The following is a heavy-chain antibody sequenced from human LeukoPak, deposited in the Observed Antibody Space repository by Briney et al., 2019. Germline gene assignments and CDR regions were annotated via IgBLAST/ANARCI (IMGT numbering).Heavy chain of an antibody. CDR3: ARCSGGSCLFDY. CDR2: IYYSGST. V-gene: IGHV4-31*03. Sequence: SQTLSLTCTVSGGSISSGGYYWSWIRQHPGKGLEWIGYIYYSGSTYYNPSLKSRVTISVDTSKNQFSLKLSSVTAADTAVYYCARCSGGSCLFDYRGQGTLVTVSS. CDR1: GGSISSGGYY. D-gene: IGHD2-15*01. J-gene: IGHJ4*02.